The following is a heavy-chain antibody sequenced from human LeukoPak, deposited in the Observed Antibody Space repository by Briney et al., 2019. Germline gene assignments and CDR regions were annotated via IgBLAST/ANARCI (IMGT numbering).Heavy chain of an antibody. CDR2: ISSSGGST. CDR1: GFTFSSYA. V-gene: IGHV3-64D*09. J-gene: IGHJ3*02. CDR3: VRDYFGSGSSALRFGDI. D-gene: IGHD3-10*01. Sequence: RPGGSLRLSCSASGFTFSSYAMHWVRQAPGKGLEYVSGISSSGGSTYYADSVKGRFTISRDNSKNTLNLQMSSLRADDTAVYYCVRDYFGSGSSALRFGDIWGQGTVLTVSS.